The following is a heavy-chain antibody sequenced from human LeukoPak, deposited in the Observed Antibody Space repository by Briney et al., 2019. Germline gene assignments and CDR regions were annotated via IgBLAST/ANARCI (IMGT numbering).Heavy chain of an antibody. V-gene: IGHV4-34*01. J-gene: IGHJ3*02. CDR2: INHSGST. Sequence: SETLSLTCAVYGGSFSGYYWSWIRQPPGKGLEWIGEINHSGSTNYNPSLKSRVTISVDTSKNQFSLKLSSVTAADTAVYYCARVKREIVVVPAAIAGDAFDIWGQGTMVTVSS. CDR1: GGSFSGYY. CDR3: ARVKREIVVVPAAIAGDAFDI. D-gene: IGHD2-2*01.